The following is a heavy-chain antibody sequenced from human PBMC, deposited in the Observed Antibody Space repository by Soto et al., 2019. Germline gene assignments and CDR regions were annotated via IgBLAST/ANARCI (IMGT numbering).Heavy chain of an antibody. CDR1: GFTFSSYG. Sequence: GGSLRLSCAASGFTFSSYGMHWVRQAPGKGLEWVAVISYDGSNKYYADSVKGRFTISRDNSKNTLYLQMNSLRAEDTAVYYCAKLGIAVVGYWGQGTLVTVSS. J-gene: IGHJ4*02. D-gene: IGHD6-19*01. CDR2: ISYDGSNK. V-gene: IGHV3-30*18. CDR3: AKLGIAVVGY.